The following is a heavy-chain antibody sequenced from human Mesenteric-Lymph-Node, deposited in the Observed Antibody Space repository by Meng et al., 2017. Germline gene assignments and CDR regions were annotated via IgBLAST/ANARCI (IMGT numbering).Heavy chain of an antibody. J-gene: IGHJ4*02. CDR2: IWYDGSNK. Sequence: GGSLRLSCAASGFTFSSYGMHWVRQAPGKGLEWVAVIWYDGSNKYCADSVKGRFTISRDNSKNTLYLQMNSLRAEDTAVYYCAKKIDGSFPFDYWGQGTLVTVSS. V-gene: IGHV3-33*06. CDR1: GFTFSSYG. D-gene: IGHD3-10*01. CDR3: AKKIDGSFPFDY.